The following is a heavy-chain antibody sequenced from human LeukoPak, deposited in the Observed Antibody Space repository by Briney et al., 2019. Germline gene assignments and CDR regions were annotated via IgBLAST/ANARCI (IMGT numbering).Heavy chain of an antibody. CDR1: GGSISSSSYY. J-gene: IGHJ4*02. Sequence: PSETLSLTCAVSGGSISSSSYYWGWIRQPPGKGLEWIGSIYYSGYTYYDPSLESRVTISVDTSKNQFSLKLSSVTAADTAVYYCARGMRSSQWEPFEYWGQGTLVTVSS. D-gene: IGHD1-26*01. V-gene: IGHV4-39*07. CDR3: ARGMRSSQWEPFEY. CDR2: IYYSGYT.